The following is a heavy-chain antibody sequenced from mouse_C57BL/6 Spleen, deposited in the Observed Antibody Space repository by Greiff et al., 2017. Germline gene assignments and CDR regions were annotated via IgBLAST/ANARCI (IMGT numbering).Heavy chain of an antibody. Sequence: VQLQQSGAELARPGASVKMSCKASGYTFTSYTMHWVKQRPGQGLEWIGYINPSSGYTKYNQKFKDKATLTADKSSSTAYMQLSSLTSEDSAVDYCARNYGSSYGFDYWGQGTTLTVSS. CDR2: INPSSGYT. J-gene: IGHJ2*01. D-gene: IGHD1-1*01. V-gene: IGHV1-4*01. CDR3: ARNYGSSYGFDY. CDR1: GYTFTSYT.